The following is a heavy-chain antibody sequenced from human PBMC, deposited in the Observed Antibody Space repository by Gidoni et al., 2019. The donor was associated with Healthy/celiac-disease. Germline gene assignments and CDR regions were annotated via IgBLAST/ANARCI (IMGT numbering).Heavy chain of an antibody. V-gene: IGHV3-11*01. D-gene: IGHD3-22*01. CDR2: ISSSGSTI. CDR1: GFTFSDYY. Sequence: QVQLVESGGGLVQPGGSLRLSCAASGFTFSDYYMSWIRQAPGKGLGGVSYISSSGSTIYYADSVKGRFTISRDNAKNSLYLQMNSLRAEDTAVYYCARNHYDSSGYHYYYYYGMDVWGQGTTVTVSS. J-gene: IGHJ6*02. CDR3: ARNHYDSSGYHYYYYYGMDV.